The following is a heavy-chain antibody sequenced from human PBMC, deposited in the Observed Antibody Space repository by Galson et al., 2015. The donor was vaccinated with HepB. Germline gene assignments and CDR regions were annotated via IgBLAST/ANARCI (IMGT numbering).Heavy chain of an antibody. CDR2: ISYDGSNK. J-gene: IGHJ4*02. CDR3: AKPPKYSSSSSAYCDY. Sequence: SLRLSCAASGFTFSSYGMHWVRQAPGKGLEWVAVISYDGSNKYYADSVKGRFTISRDNSKNTLYLQMNSLRAEDTAVYYCAKPPKYSSSSSAYCDYWGQGTLVTVSS. CDR1: GFTFSSYG. V-gene: IGHV3-30*18. D-gene: IGHD6-6*01.